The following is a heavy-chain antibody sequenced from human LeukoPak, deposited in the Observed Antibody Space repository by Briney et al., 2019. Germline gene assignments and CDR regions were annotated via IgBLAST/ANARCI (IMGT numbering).Heavy chain of an antibody. CDR1: GFTFSNYA. J-gene: IGHJ4*02. Sequence: GGSLKLSCAAAGFTFSNYAMTWVRQAPGKGLEWVSSISGSGGSTYYADSVKGRFTISRDNSKNTLYLQMYSLRAEDTAVYYCAKVEGASKASVYWGQGALVTVSS. CDR3: AKVEGASKASVY. D-gene: IGHD1-1*01. V-gene: IGHV3-23*01. CDR2: ISGSGGST.